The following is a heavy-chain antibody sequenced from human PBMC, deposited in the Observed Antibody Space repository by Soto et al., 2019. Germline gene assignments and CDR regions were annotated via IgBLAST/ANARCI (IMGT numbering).Heavy chain of an antibody. CDR2: IWYDGSNK. D-gene: IGHD6-19*01. J-gene: IGHJ3*02. Sequence: PGGSLRLSCAASGFTFSSYGMHWVRQAPGKGLEWVAVIWYDGSNKYYADSVKGRFTISRDNSKNTLYLQMNSLRAEDTAVYYCARGIAVAGSWGAFDIWGQGTMVTVSS. V-gene: IGHV3-33*01. CDR3: ARGIAVAGSWGAFDI. CDR1: GFTFSSYG.